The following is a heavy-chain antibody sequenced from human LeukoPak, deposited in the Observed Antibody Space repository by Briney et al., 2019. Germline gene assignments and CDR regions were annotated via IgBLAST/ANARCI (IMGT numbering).Heavy chain of an antibody. Sequence: SETLSLTCTVPGCSISTYYWSSIRQPPGKGLEWIGYSYYSGSTNYNYNPSLKSRVTISVDTSKNQFSLKLSSVTAADTALYCCARDRSGSYGAYFDYWGQGILVTVSS. J-gene: IGHJ4*02. D-gene: IGHD1-26*01. V-gene: IGHV4-59*01. CDR3: ARDRSGSYGAYFDY. CDR2: SYYSGST. CDR1: GCSISTYY.